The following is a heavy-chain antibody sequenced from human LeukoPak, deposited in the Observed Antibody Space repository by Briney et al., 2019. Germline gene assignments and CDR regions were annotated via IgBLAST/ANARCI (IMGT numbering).Heavy chain of an antibody. V-gene: IGHV3-30*18. D-gene: IGHD3-16*02. CDR1: GFTFSSYG. CDR2: ISYDGSNI. Sequence: PGGSLRLSCAASGFTFSSYGIHWVRQAPGKGLEWVTAISYDGSNIYYVDSVKGRFTISRDNSKNTLYLQMNSLRPEDTAVYYCAKGGGYYDYIWGSYRVDSWGQGTLVTVSS. J-gene: IGHJ4*02. CDR3: AKGGGYYDYIWGSYRVDS.